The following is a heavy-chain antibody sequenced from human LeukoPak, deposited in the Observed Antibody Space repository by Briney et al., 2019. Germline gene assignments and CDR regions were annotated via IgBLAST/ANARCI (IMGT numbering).Heavy chain of an antibody. CDR2: IIPIFGTA. V-gene: IGHV1-69*05. D-gene: IGHD4-17*01. J-gene: IGHJ6*03. Sequence: SVKVSCKASGGTFSSYAISWVRQAPGQGLEWMGGIIPIFGTANYAQKFQGRVTITTDESTSTAYMELSSLRSEDTAVYYCVGTTVTTVHYMDVWGKGTTVTVPS. CDR3: VGTTVTTVHYMDV. CDR1: GGTFSSYA.